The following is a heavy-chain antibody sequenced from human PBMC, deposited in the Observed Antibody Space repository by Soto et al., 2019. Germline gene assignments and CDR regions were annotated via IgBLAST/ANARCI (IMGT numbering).Heavy chain of an antibody. Sequence: PVGSLRLSCAASGFSLIGYWMHWVLQAPGKGLVWVSRIDTYGSATKYVDSVEGRFSISRDNSKNTLYLQMNSLRAEDTAVYYCAKDQYFDSSVYRIPGVFDYWGQGTLVTVAS. CDR1: GFSLIGYW. D-gene: IGHD3-22*01. J-gene: IGHJ4*02. CDR3: AKDQYFDSSVYRIPGVFDY. CDR2: IDTYGSAT. V-gene: IGHV3-74*01.